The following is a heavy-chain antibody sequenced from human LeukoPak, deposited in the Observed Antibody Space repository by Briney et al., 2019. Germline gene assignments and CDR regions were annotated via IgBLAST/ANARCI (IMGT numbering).Heavy chain of an antibody. J-gene: IGHJ4*02. Sequence: PSETLSLTCTVSGGSISSSSYYWGWIRQPPGKGLEWIGSIYYSGSTYYNPSLKSRVTISVDTSKNQFSLELSSVTAADTAMYYCARLEPNLYCSGGSCYEDYWGQGTLVTVSS. V-gene: IGHV4-39*01. CDR2: IYYSGST. D-gene: IGHD2-15*01. CDR1: GGSISSSSYY. CDR3: ARLEPNLYCSGGSCYEDY.